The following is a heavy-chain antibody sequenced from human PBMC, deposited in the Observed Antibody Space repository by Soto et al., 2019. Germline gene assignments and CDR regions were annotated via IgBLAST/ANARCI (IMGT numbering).Heavy chain of an antibody. CDR1: GGSFSGYY. Sequence: SETLSLTCAVYGGSFSGYYWSWIRRPPGKGLEWIGEINHSGSTNYNPSLKSRVTISVDTSKNQFSLKLSSVTAADTAVYYCARGLVVVTTKYYFDYWGQGTLVTVSS. D-gene: IGHD2-21*02. J-gene: IGHJ4*02. CDR3: ARGLVVVTTKYYFDY. CDR2: INHSGST. V-gene: IGHV4-34*01.